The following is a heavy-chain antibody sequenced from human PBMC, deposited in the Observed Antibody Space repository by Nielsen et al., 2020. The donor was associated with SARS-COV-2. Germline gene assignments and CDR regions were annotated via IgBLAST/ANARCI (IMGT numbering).Heavy chain of an antibody. V-gene: IGHV3-30*04. D-gene: IGHD2-2*01. CDR1: GFTFSSYA. Sequence: SLKISCAASGFTFSSYAMHWVRQAPGKGLEWVAVISYDARNVDYADSVKGRFTISRDNSRSRLYLQMNSLRRGDTAVYFCAKGGVPASRSHYSYYYMDVWGKGTTVTVSS. CDR3: AKGGVPASRSHYSYYYMDV. J-gene: IGHJ6*03. CDR2: ISYDARNV.